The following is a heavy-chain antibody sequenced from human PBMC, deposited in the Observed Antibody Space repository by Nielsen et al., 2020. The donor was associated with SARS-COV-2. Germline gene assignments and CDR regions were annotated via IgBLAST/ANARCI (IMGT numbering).Heavy chain of an antibody. CDR1: GFTFTSSA. CDR2: IVVGSGNT. Sequence: SVKVSCKASGFTFTSSAVQWVRQARGQRLEWIGWIVVGSGNTNYAQKFQERVTITRDMSTSTAYMELSSLRSEDTAVYYCARDYSNYNWFDPWGQGTLVTVSS. J-gene: IGHJ5*02. D-gene: IGHD4-11*01. CDR3: ARDYSNYNWFDP. V-gene: IGHV1-58*01.